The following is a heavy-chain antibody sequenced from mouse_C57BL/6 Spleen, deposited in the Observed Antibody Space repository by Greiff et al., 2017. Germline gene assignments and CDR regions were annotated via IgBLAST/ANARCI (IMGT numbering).Heavy chain of an antibody. Sequence: QVQLQQPGAELVKPGASVKMSCKASGYTFTSYWITWVKQRPGQGLEWIGDIYPGIGSLNYNEKFKSKATLTVDTSSSTAYMQLSSLTSEDSAVYYCARSLYYYGSSPWFAYWGQGTLVTVSA. CDR2: IYPGIGSL. J-gene: IGHJ3*01. CDR1: GYTFTSYW. V-gene: IGHV1-55*01. CDR3: ARSLYYYGSSPWFAY. D-gene: IGHD1-1*01.